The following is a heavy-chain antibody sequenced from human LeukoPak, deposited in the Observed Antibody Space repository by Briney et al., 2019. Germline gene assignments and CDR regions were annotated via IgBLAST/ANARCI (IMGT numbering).Heavy chain of an antibody. Sequence: ASVKVSCKTSGYTLTGYSMHWVRQAPGKGLEWMRGFDPEDGETIYAQKFQGRVTMTEDTSTDTAYMELSSLRSEDTAVYYCATDVSWLYDSRIDAFDIWGQGTMVTVSS. CDR3: ATDVSWLYDSRIDAFDI. V-gene: IGHV1-24*01. D-gene: IGHD3-22*01. CDR1: GYTLTGYS. CDR2: FDPEDGET. J-gene: IGHJ3*02.